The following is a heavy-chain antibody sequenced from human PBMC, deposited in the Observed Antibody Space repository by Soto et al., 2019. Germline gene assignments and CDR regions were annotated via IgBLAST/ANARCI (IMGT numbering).Heavy chain of an antibody. CDR1: GFTFSSYW. Sequence: GGSLRLSCAASGFTFSSYWMSWVRQAPGKGLEWVANIKQDGSEKYYVDSVKGRFTISRDNAKNSLYLQMNSLRAEDTAVYYCARDRFTMVRGVSAPNWFDPWGQGTLVTVSS. D-gene: IGHD3-10*01. J-gene: IGHJ5*02. CDR2: IKQDGSEK. V-gene: IGHV3-7*01. CDR3: ARDRFTMVRGVSAPNWFDP.